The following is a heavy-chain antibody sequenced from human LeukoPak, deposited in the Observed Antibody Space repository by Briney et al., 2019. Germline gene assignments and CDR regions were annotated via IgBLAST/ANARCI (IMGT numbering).Heavy chain of an antibody. CDR3: ATSSPRNYFDY. Sequence: GGSLRLSCVASGFIFSTYGLHWVRQSPGRGLEWVAVIWYDGSQRYYADSVKGRFTISRDDSQNTIYLQMDSLRAEDTAVYYCATSSPRNYFDYWGQGTLVTVSS. J-gene: IGHJ4*02. CDR1: GFIFSTYG. CDR2: IWYDGSQR. D-gene: IGHD1-14*01. V-gene: IGHV3-33*01.